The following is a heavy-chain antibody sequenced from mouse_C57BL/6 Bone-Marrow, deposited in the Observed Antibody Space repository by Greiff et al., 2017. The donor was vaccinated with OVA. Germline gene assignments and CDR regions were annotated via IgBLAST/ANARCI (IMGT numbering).Heavy chain of an antibody. V-gene: IGHV5-17*01. J-gene: IGHJ3*01. CDR3: ARGLGAY. Sequence: EVQLVESGGGLVKPGGSLKLSCAASGFTFSDYGMHWVRQAPEKGLEWVAYISSGRSTIYYADTVKGRFTISRDNAKNTLFLQMTSLRSEDTAMYYCARGLGAYWGQGTLVTVSA. D-gene: IGHD3-3*01. CDR1: GFTFSDYG. CDR2: ISSGRSTI.